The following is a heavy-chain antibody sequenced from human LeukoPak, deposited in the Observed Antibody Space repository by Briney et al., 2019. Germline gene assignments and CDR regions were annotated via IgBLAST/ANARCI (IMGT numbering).Heavy chain of an antibody. CDR1: GGTFSSYA. CDR2: IIPIFGTA. D-gene: IGHD3-16*01. V-gene: IGHV1-69*13. J-gene: IGHJ4*02. Sequence: SVKVSCKASGGTFSSYAISWVRQAPGQGLEWMGRIIPIFGTANYAQKFQGRVTITADESTSTAYMELSSLRSEDTAVYYCARKGGYDYVWGSYIDYWGQGTLVTVSS. CDR3: ARKGGYDYVWGSYIDY.